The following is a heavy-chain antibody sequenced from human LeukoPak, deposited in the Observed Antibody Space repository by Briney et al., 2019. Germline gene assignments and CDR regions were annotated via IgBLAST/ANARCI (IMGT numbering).Heavy chain of an antibody. D-gene: IGHD4-11*01. CDR1: GYTFTGYY. CDR2: INPNSGGT. CDR3: ARSEGDYRGAFDI. Sequence: ASVKVSCKASGYTFTGYYMHWVRQAPGQGLEWMGWINPNSGGTNYAQKFQGRVTMTRDTSISTAYMELSRLRSDDTAVYYCARSEGDYRGAFDIWGQGTMVTVSS. J-gene: IGHJ3*02. V-gene: IGHV1-2*02.